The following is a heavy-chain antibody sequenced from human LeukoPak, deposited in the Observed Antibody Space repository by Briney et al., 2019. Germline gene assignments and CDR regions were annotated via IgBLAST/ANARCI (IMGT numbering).Heavy chain of an antibody. V-gene: IGHV4-59*11. CDR1: GGSISSHY. CDR2: IYYSGST. CDR3: ARGRRLGELPYH. J-gene: IGHJ4*02. D-gene: IGHD3-10*01. Sequence: SETLSLTCTVSGGSISSHYWSWFRQPPGKGLEWIGYIYYSGSTNYNSSLKSRVTISVDTSKNQFSLKLSSVTAADTAVYYCARGRRLGELPYHWGQGTLVTVSS.